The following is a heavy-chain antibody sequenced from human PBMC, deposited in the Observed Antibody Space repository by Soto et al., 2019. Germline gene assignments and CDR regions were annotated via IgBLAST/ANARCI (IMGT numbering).Heavy chain of an antibody. CDR1: GFTFAGSA. V-gene: IGHV3-73*01. CDR3: AGPGPFDS. CDR2: IRNKANNYAT. D-gene: IGHD1-1*01. J-gene: IGHJ4*02. Sequence: DVQMVESGGGLVQPGGSLKLSCATTGFTFAGSAIHWVRQAPGKGLEWIGRIRNKANNYATAYPASVAGRFTISRDDSKTTAYLEMNSLKTEDTGMYYCAGPGPFDSWGQGTMFTVSA.